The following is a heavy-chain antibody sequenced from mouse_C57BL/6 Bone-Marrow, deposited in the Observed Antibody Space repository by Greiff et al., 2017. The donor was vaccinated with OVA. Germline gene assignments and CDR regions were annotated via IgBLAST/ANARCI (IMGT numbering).Heavy chain of an antibody. D-gene: IGHD2-2*01. J-gene: IGHJ3*01. CDR1: GYAFTNYL. CDR3: ARGVYSVYAGGWCAY. CDR2: INPGSGGT. V-gene: IGHV1-54*01. Sequence: VQLQQSGAELVRPGTSVKVSCKASGYAFTNYLIEWVKQRPGQGLEWIGVINPGSGGTNYNEKFKGKATLTADKSSSTAYMQFSGLSSEDSAVYICARGVYSVYAGGWCAYRGQRTLVTVSA.